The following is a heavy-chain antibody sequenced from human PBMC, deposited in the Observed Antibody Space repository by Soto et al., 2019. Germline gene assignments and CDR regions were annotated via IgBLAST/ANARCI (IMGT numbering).Heavy chain of an antibody. CDR2: ISSSSSYI. CDR1: GFTFSSYS. Sequence: GGSLRLSCAASGFTFSSYSMNWVRQAPGKGLEWVSSISSSSSYIYYADSVKGRFTISRDNAKNSLYLQMNSLRAEDTAVYYCASLSYFYYYGMDVWGQGTTVTVSS. V-gene: IGHV3-21*01. CDR3: ASLSYFYYYGMDV. J-gene: IGHJ6*02. D-gene: IGHD1-26*01.